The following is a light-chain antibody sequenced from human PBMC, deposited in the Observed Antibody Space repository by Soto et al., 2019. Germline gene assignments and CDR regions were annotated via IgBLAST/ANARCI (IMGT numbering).Light chain of an antibody. CDR2: YNN. V-gene: IGLV1-44*01. CDR1: SSNIGSNT. Sequence: QSVLTQPPSTSGTPGQRVTISCSGASSNIGSNTENWYQHLPGTAPKLLIYYNNQRPSGVPDRFSGSRSGTSASLAITGLQSGDEAYYYCAAWDDSLNGVVFGGGTKLTVL. J-gene: IGLJ2*01. CDR3: AAWDDSLNGVV.